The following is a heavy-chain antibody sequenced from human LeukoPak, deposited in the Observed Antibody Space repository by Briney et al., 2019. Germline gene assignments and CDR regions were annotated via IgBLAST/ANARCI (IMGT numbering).Heavy chain of an antibody. CDR2: ISGRSSHV. Sequence: PGGSLRLSCSASGFSFSDYDMNWFRQAPGKGLEWISSISGRSSHVYYGDSVKGRFSISRDNAMNSVFLQMNSLGVEDTALYFCGRAFPPLRTASAGDLWGQGTLVTVSS. CDR1: GFSFSDYD. D-gene: IGHD3-16*01. J-gene: IGHJ4*02. V-gene: IGHV3-21*01. CDR3: GRAFPPLRTASAGDL.